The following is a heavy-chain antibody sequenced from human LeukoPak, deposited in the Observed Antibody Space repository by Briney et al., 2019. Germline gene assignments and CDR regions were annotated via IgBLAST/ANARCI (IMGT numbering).Heavy chain of an antibody. CDR1: GGSISSYY. Sequence: PSETLSLTCTVSGGSISSYYWSWIRQPPGKGLEWIGYIYHSGSTDYNPSIKSRVTISVDTSKSQFSLKLTSVTAADTAVYYCAGDPVSVPGTGFHCWGQGTLVTVSS. J-gene: IGHJ4*02. V-gene: IGHV4-59*12. CDR3: AGDPVSVPGTGFHC. CDR2: IYHSGST. D-gene: IGHD6-19*01.